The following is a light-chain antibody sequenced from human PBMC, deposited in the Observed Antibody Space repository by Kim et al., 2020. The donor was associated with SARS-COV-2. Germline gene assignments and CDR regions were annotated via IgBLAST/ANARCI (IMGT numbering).Light chain of an antibody. CDR3: QVWDSTTVV. J-gene: IGLJ3*02. Sequence: SYELTQPPSVSVSPGQTASITCSADKLGKKYVSWYQQKPGQSPMMVIYQDYVRPSGIPERFSGSNSGNTATLTISGTQAMDEADYYCQVWDSTTVVFGGG. V-gene: IGLV3-1*01. CDR1: KLGKKY. CDR2: QDY.